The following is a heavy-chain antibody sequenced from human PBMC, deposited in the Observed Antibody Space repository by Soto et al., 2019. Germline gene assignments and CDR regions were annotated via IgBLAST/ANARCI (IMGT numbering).Heavy chain of an antibody. CDR2: INHSGST. CDR1: GGSFSGYY. V-gene: IGHV4-34*01. CDR3: ARLRRLVRGYYYYGMDV. D-gene: IGHD6-19*01. Sequence: SETLSLTCAVYGGSFSGYYWSWIRQPPGKGLEWIGEINHSGSTNYNPSLESRVTISVDTSKNQFSLKLSSVTAADTAVYYCARLRRLVRGYYYYGMDVWGQGTTVTVSS. J-gene: IGHJ6*02.